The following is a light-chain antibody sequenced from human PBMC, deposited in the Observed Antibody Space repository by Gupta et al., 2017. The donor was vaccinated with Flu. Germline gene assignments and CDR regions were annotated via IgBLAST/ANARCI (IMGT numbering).Light chain of an antibody. CDR3: QEYNRYSWT. CDR1: QSISSW. Sequence: DIQMTQSPSTLSASVGDRVTITCRASQSISSWLAWYQQKPGKPPKLLIYMASTLETGVPSRFDGSGSGTEFTLTINSLQPDDFATYYCQEYNRYSWTFGQGTKVEIK. CDR2: MAS. V-gene: IGKV1-5*03. J-gene: IGKJ1*01.